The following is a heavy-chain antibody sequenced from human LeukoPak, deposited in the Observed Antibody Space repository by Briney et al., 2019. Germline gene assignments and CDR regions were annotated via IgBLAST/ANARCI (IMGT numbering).Heavy chain of an antibody. Sequence: PGGSLRLSCAASGFTFSSYAMSWVRQAPGKRLEWVSAISGSGGSTYYADSVKGRFTISRDSSKNTLYLQMNSLRAEDTAVYYCAKDRGVYYDSSGYYAGVSDYWGQGTLVTVSS. J-gene: IGHJ4*02. V-gene: IGHV3-23*01. CDR1: GFTFSSYA. CDR2: ISGSGGST. CDR3: AKDRGVYYDSSGYYAGVSDY. D-gene: IGHD3-22*01.